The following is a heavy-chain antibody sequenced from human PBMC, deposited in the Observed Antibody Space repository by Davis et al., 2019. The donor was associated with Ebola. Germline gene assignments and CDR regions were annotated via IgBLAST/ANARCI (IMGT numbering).Heavy chain of an antibody. V-gene: IGHV3-74*01. CDR3: GRDLCGRDDY. J-gene: IGHJ4*02. CDR1: GFTFSSFW. CDR2: ISKDGSRT. Sequence: HTGGSLRLSCEASGFTFSSFWMHWVRQVPGKGLVWLSHISKDGSRTNYADSVKGRFTISRDNAKNTLYLQMNNLRAEDTAVYYCGRDLCGRDDYWGQGTLVTVSS. D-gene: IGHD2/OR15-2a*01.